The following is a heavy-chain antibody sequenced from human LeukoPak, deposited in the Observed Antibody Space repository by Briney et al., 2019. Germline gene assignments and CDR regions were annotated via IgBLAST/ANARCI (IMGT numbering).Heavy chain of an antibody. CDR1: GYTFTSYY. V-gene: IGHV1-46*01. D-gene: IGHD6-19*01. CDR3: ARAGGIAVGGSYYYGMDV. Sequence: GASVKVSCKASGYTFTSYYMHWVRQAPGQGLEWMGIINPSGGSTSYAQKFQGRVTMTRDTSTSTVYMELSSLRSEDTAVYYCARAGGIAVGGSYYYGMDVWGQGTTVTVSS. CDR2: INPSGGST. J-gene: IGHJ6*02.